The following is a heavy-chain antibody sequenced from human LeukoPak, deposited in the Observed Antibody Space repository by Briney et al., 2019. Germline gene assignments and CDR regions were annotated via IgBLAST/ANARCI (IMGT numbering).Heavy chain of an antibody. Sequence: SETLSLTCKVSGGSMSSHGWSWIRQPPGKGLEGIGDIYYSGSTNYNRSLNSRVTISLDTSKNQSSLNLRSVPAADTAVYYCARDDRSGYSTLGYWGQGTLVTVSS. J-gene: IGHJ4*02. CDR2: IYYSGST. D-gene: IGHD3-22*01. CDR1: GGSMSSHG. CDR3: ARDDRSGYSTLGY. V-gene: IGHV4-59*11.